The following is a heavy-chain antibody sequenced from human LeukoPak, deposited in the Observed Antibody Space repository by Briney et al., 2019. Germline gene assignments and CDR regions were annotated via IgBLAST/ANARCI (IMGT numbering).Heavy chain of an antibody. V-gene: IGHV3-30*18. CDR1: GFTFSSYG. Sequence: GGSLRLSCAASGFTFSSYGMHWVRQAPGKGLEWVAVISYDGSNKYYADSVKGRFTISRDNSTNTLYLQMNSLRAEDTAVYYCAKPYYDILTGSSSLYSPWDYWGQGTLVTVSS. J-gene: IGHJ4*02. CDR2: ISYDGSNK. CDR3: AKPYYDILTGSSSLYSPWDY. D-gene: IGHD3-9*01.